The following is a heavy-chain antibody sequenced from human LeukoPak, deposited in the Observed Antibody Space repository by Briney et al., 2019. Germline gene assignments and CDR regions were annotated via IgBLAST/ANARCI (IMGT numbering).Heavy chain of an antibody. CDR2: ISYDGRNK. CDR3: ARETYSSGYYSIGY. CDR1: GFSFSSHA. V-gene: IGHV3-30*04. Sequence: PGGSLRLSWVGSGFSFSSHAIDWFRQPPGKGLDGVAEISYDGRNKYNADSVKGRSTISRDNSKNTPYLQMNSLRDEDTAVYYCARETYSSGYYSIGYWGQGTLVTVSS. J-gene: IGHJ4*02. D-gene: IGHD3-22*01.